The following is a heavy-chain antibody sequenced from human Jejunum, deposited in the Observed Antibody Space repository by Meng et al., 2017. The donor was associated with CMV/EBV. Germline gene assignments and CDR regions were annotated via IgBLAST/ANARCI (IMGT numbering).Heavy chain of an antibody. CDR1: GDSISSGDYS. D-gene: IGHD3-10*01. CDR3: ARGGIFRGIDY. Sequence: VPLPGSGPRLVKPSQTLSLTCTVSGDSISSGDYSWNWIRQSPGKGLEWIGYIYYNGNAYYNPSLQSRVSISVDTSKNEFSLNLNSVTAADTALYFCARGGIFRGIDYRGQGTLVTVSS. J-gene: IGHJ4*02. V-gene: IGHV4-30-4*08. CDR2: IYYNGNA.